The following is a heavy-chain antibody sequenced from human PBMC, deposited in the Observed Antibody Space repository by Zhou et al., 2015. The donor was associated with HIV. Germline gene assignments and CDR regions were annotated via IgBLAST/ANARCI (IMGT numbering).Heavy chain of an antibody. Sequence: QVQLVQSGAEVKKPGSSVKVSCKASGDTFRNYDISWVRQAPGQGLEWLGGITPILDTAKYAQKFQGRVTLTADRSTSTAYMEVRSLRFDDTAVYYCARDRGGATRPGWRYFDLWGRGTLVTVSS. D-gene: IGHD6-6*01. V-gene: IGHV1-69*06. J-gene: IGHJ2*01. CDR1: GDTFRNYD. CDR3: ARDRGGATRPGWRYFDL. CDR2: ITPILDTA.